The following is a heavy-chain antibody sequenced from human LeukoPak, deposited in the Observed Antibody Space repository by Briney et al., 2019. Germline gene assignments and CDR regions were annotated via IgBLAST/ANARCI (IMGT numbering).Heavy chain of an antibody. D-gene: IGHD1-26*01. CDR1: GGSFTVYY. CDR2: INHSGST. CDR3: AGGNYYQRPFEY. V-gene: IGHV4-34*01. Sequence: PSETLSLTCAVYGGSFTVYYWSWIRQPPGKGLEWIGEINHSGSTNYNPSLKSRISISIDTSENQFSLRLSSVTAADTAVYYCAGGNYYQRPFEYWGQGVLVTVSS. J-gene: IGHJ4*02.